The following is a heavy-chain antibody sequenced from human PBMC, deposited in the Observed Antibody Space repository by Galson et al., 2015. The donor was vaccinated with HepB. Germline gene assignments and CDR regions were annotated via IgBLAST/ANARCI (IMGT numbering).Heavy chain of an antibody. D-gene: IGHD3-9*01. J-gene: IGHJ4*02. CDR2: IKSKTDGGTT. Sequence: SLRLSCAASGFTFSNAWMNRVRQAPGKGLEWVGRIKSKTDGGTTNYAAPVKGRFTISRDDSKNTLYLQMNSLKTEDTAVYYCTTVELRYFDWLSYWGQGTLVTVSS. CDR1: GFTFSNAW. V-gene: IGHV3-15*07. CDR3: TTVELRYFDWLSY.